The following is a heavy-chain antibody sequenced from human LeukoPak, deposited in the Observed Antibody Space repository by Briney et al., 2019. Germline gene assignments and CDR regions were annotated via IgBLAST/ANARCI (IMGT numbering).Heavy chain of an antibody. D-gene: IGHD3-3*02. V-gene: IGHV3-53*01. CDR3: VAPLAGY. CDR2: IYSGGST. Sequence: GGSLRLSCAASGFTVSSNYMSWVRQAPGKGLEWVSVIYSGGSTYYADSVKGRFTISRDNSKNTLYLQMNGLRAEDTAVYYCVAPLAGYWGQGTLVTVSS. CDR1: GFTVSSNY. J-gene: IGHJ4*02.